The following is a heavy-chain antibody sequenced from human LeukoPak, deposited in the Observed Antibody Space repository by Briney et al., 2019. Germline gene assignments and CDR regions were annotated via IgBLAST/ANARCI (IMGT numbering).Heavy chain of an antibody. CDR3: ARRGEAMDPFDY. V-gene: IGHV5-51*01. CDR2: IYPGDSDT. Sequence: GESLKISCKDSGYSFTSYWIGWVRQMPRKGLEWMGIIYPGDSDTRYSPSFQGQVTISADKSINTAYLQWSSLKASDTAIYYCARRGEAMDPFDYWGQGTLVTVSS. CDR1: GYSFTSYW. J-gene: IGHJ4*02. D-gene: IGHD5-18*01.